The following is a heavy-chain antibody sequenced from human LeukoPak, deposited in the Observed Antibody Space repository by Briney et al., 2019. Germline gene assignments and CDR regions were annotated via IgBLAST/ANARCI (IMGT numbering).Heavy chain of an antibody. Sequence: GGSLRLSCAASGFTFSSYWMSWVRQAPGKGLEWVSAISGSGGSTYYADSVKGRFTISRDNSKNTLYLQMNSLRAEDTAVYYCAKASAMIVVVSKHFDYWGQGTLVTVSS. CDR3: AKASAMIVVVSKHFDY. V-gene: IGHV3-23*01. CDR1: GFTFSSYW. CDR2: ISGSGGST. D-gene: IGHD3-22*01. J-gene: IGHJ4*02.